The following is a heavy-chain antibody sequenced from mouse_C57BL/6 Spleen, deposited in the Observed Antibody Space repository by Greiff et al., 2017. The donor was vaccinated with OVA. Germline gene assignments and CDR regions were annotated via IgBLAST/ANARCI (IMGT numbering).Heavy chain of an antibody. CDR1: GYAFSSYW. Sequence: QVQLQQSGAELVKPGASVKISCKASGYAFSSYWMNWVKQRPGKGLEWIGQIYPGDGDTNYNGKFKGKATLTADKSSSTAYMQLSSLTSEDSAVYFCARQAYYYGSSDYFDYWGQGTTLTVSS. D-gene: IGHD1-1*01. J-gene: IGHJ2*01. V-gene: IGHV1-80*01. CDR2: IYPGDGDT. CDR3: ARQAYYYGSSDYFDY.